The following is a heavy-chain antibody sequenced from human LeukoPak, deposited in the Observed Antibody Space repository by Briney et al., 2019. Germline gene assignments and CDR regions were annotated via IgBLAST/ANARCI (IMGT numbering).Heavy chain of an antibody. CDR2: IITIFGTA. CDR3: ARAKAYCGGDCYDAFDI. Sequence: GASLKGSCKASGGTFSSYAISWVRPAPGRGLEWMGGIITIFGTANYAQKFQGRVTITADESTSTAYMELSSLRSEDTAVYYCARAKAYCGGDCYDAFDIWGQGTMVTVSS. J-gene: IGHJ3*02. V-gene: IGHV1-69*01. D-gene: IGHD2-21*02. CDR1: GGTFSSYA.